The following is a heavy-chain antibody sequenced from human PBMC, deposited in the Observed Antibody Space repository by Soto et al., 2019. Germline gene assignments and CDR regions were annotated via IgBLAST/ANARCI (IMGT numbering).Heavy chain of an antibody. CDR2: IDPSDFYT. D-gene: IGHD6-13*01. J-gene: IGHJ4*02. V-gene: IGHV5-10-1*01. CDR3: AGAETSGIHYLEY. CDR1: EYSFSNYW. Sequence: GESLKISCKASEYSFSNYWISWVRQMPGKGLEWMGRIDPSDFYTNYSPSFEGQIIITADKSNSTAYLQWSSLKASDTAMYYWAGAETSGIHYLEYWGKGSLVTVSS.